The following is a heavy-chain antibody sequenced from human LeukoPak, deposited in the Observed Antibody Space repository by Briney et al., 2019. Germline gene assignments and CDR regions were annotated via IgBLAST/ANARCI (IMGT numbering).Heavy chain of an antibody. Sequence: SGTLSLTCTVSGGSISSYYWSWIRQPPGKGLEWIGYIYYSGSTYYNPSLKSRVTISVDTSKNQFSLKLSSVTAADTAVYYCARFSTVTIPNWFDPWGQGTLVTVSS. V-gene: IGHV4-59*12. J-gene: IGHJ5*02. CDR1: GGSISSYY. CDR2: IYYSGST. CDR3: ARFSTVTIPNWFDP. D-gene: IGHD4-17*01.